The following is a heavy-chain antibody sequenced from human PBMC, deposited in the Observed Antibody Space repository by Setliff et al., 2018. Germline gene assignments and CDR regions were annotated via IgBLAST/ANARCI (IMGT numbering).Heavy chain of an antibody. CDR3: AKDRTGSYKYFFDQ. V-gene: IGHV3-30*02. CDR1: GFTFSGYG. J-gene: IGHJ4*02. D-gene: IGHD1-1*01. CDR2: IQYDGTKK. Sequence: GGSLRLSCAASGFTFSGYGMHWVRQAPGKGLEWVTFIQYDGTKKNYADSVNGRFTVSRDNSRNTLYLQMNSLRAEDTAIYYCAKDRTGSYKYFFDQWGQGTQVTVSS.